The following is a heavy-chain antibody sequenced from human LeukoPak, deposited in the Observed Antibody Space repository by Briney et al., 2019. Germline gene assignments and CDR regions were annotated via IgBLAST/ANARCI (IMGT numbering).Heavy chain of an antibody. CDR1: GYTFTGYC. V-gene: IGHV1-2*02. J-gene: IGHJ4*02. Sequence: ASVKVSCKASGYTFTGYCMHWVRQAPGQGLEWMGWINPNSGGTNYAQKFQGRVTMTRDTSISTAYMELSRLRSDDTAVYYCARGGDELLWFGESLDYWGQGTLVTVSS. CDR3: ARGGDELLWFGESLDY. D-gene: IGHD3-10*01. CDR2: INPNSGGT.